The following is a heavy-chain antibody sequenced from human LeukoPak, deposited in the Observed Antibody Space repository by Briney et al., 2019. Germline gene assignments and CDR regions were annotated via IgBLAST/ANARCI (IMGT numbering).Heavy chain of an antibody. D-gene: IGHD3-22*01. CDR3: YYRVSSGYLT. CDR2: INPNSGGT. Sequence: ASVKVSCKASGYTFTGYYMHWVRQAPGQGVEWMGWINPNSGGTNYAQKFQGRVSMTRDTSISTAYMELSSLRSDDTAVYYCYYRVSSGYLTWGQGTLVAVSS. CDR1: GYTFTGYY. J-gene: IGHJ4*02. V-gene: IGHV1-2*02.